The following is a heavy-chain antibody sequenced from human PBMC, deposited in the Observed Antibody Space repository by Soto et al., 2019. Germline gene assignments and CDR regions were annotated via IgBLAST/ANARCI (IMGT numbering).Heavy chain of an antibody. CDR1: GFTFSSYW. J-gene: IGHJ6*02. Sequence: PGGSLRLSCAASGFTFSSYWMSWVRQAPGKGLEWVANIKQDGSEKYYVDSVKGRFTISRDNAKNSLYLQMNSLRAEDTAVYYCAREVPILTGCMDVWGQGTTVTVSS. CDR3: AREVPILTGCMDV. V-gene: IGHV3-7*01. CDR2: IKQDGSEK. D-gene: IGHD3-9*01.